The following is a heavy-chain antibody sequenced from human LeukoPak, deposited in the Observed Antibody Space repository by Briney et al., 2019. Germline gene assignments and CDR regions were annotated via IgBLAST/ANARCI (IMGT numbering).Heavy chain of an antibody. D-gene: IGHD3-10*01. CDR1: DFSLSTPGMG. CDR2: IYYNDDK. V-gene: IGHV2-5*01. J-gene: IGHJ4*02. Sequence: SGPTLVNPTQTLTLTCTFSDFSLSTPGMGVGWIRQPPGKAPEWLVMIYYNDDKRYSPSLRSRLTITKDTSKNQVALTMTNVDVVDTATYYCAHLAVTIDWRSYFDYWGQGILVTVSS. CDR3: AHLAVTIDWRSYFDY.